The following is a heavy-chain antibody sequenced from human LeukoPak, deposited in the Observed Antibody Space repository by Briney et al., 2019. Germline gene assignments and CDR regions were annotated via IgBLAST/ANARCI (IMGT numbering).Heavy chain of an antibody. J-gene: IGHJ4*02. D-gene: IGHD3-10*01. CDR3: AREVLPGGDYFDY. Sequence: GGSLRLFCAASGFTFSSYWMHWVRQAPGKGLVWVSRINSDGSSTSYADSVKGRFTISRDNAKNTLYLQMNSLRAEDTAVYCCAREVLPGGDYFDYWGQGTLVTVSS. V-gene: IGHV3-74*01. CDR2: INSDGSST. CDR1: GFTFSSYW.